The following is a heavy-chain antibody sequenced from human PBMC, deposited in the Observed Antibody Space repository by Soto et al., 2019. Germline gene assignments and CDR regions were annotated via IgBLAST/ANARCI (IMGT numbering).Heavy chain of an antibody. J-gene: IGHJ5*02. CDR3: TRATDTGGLNWFDP. CDR2: IRTKSNSYAT. D-gene: IGHD4-17*01. V-gene: IGHV3-73*02. Sequence: EVQLVESGGDLVQPGGSLKLSRAASGFTFSDSAVHWVRQASGKGLEGVGRIRTKSNSYATTCTASLKGRFTISRDDSKNTAYLQMNSLETEDTAVYYCTRATDTGGLNWFDPWGPGTLVTVSS. CDR1: GFTFSDSA.